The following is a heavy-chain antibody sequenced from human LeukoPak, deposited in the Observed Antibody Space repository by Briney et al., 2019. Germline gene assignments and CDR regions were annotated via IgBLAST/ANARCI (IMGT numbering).Heavy chain of an antibody. Sequence: GGSLRLSCAASGFTFSNAWMSWVRQAPGKGREWVGRIKSKTDGGTTDYAAPVKGRFPISRDDSKTTLYLQMNSLKTEDTAVYFCTAHSTTWPYYGMDVWGQGTTVTVSS. CDR3: TAHSTTWPYYGMDV. D-gene: IGHD6-13*01. CDR1: GFTFSNAW. J-gene: IGHJ6*02. V-gene: IGHV3-15*01. CDR2: IKSKTDGGTT.